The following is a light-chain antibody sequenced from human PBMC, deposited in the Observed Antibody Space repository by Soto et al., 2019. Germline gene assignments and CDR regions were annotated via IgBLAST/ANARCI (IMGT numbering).Light chain of an antibody. Sequence: SYELTQPSSVSVSPGQTARITCSGDVLAKKYARWFQQKPGQAPVLVIYKDSERPSGIPERFSGSSSGTTVTLTISGAQVEDEADYYCYSAAVNNHGVFGGGTKLTVL. V-gene: IGLV3-27*01. CDR2: KDS. CDR1: VLAKKY. CDR3: YSAAVNNHGV. J-gene: IGLJ2*01.